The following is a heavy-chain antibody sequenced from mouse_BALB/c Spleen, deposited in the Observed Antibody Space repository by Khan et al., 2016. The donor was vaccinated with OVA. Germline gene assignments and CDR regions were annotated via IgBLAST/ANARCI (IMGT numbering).Heavy chain of an antibody. D-gene: IGHD1-1*01. J-gene: IGHJ4*01. Sequence: DVQLQESGPGLVKPSQSLSLTCTVTGYSITSNYAWNWIRQFPGNKLEWMGYISYSGSTSYNPSLKSRISITRDTSKNQFFLQLNSVTTEDTATDYWARKNYYDYAVDYWGQGTSVTVSS. V-gene: IGHV3-2*02. CDR1: GYSITSNYA. CDR3: ARKNYYDYAVDY. CDR2: ISYSGST.